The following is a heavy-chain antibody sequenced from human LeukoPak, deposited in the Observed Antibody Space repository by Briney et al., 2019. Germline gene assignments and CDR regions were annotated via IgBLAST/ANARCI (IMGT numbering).Heavy chain of an antibody. CDR1: GFTFSSYS. CDR2: ISSSSSYI. J-gene: IGHJ6*03. D-gene: IGHD4-23*01. V-gene: IGHV3-21*01. CDR3: ARVGTVGYYYYMDV. Sequence: GGSLRLSCAASGFTFSSYSMNWVRQAPGKGLEWVSSISSSSSYIYYADSVKGRFTISRDNAKNSLYLQMNSLRAEDTAVYYCARVGTVGYYYYMDVWGKGTTVTVSS.